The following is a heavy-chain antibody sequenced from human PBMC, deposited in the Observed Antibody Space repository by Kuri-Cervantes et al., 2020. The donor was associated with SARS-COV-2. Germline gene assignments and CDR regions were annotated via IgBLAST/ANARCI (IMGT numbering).Heavy chain of an antibody. D-gene: IGHD2-15*01. V-gene: IGHV4-34*01. J-gene: IGHJ6*02. CDR1: GGSFSGYY. Sequence: SETLSLTCAVYGGSFSGYYWSWIRQPPGKELEWIGEINHSGSTNYNPSLESRVTMSVDTSKNQFSLKLTSVTAADTAVYYCARVGGYYYYGMDVWGPGTTVTVSS. CDR3: ARVGGYYYYGMDV. CDR2: INHSGST.